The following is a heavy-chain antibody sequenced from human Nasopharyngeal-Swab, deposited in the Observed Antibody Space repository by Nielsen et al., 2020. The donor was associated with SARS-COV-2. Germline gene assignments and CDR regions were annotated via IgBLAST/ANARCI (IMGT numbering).Heavy chain of an antibody. CDR1: GFTFSRYG. V-gene: IGHV3-30*18. CDR2: TSYQGSNT. Sequence: GESLKISCVASGFTFSRYGMHWVRQAPGKGLEWVAITSYQGSNTYYADSVKGRFTISRDNSKNTLYLQMNSLRAEGTAMYYCAKTSYEVLYQGLVDYWGQGTLVTVSS. D-gene: IGHD2-2*02. J-gene: IGHJ4*02. CDR3: AKTSYEVLYQGLVDY.